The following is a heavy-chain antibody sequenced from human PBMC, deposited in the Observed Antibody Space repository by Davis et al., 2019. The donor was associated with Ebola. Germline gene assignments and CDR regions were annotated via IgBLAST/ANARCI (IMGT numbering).Heavy chain of an antibody. Sequence: PSETLSLTCTVSGGSISSYYWSWIRQPPGKGLEWIGYIYYSGSTNYNPSLKSRVTISVDTSKNQFSLKLSSVTAADTAVYYCARVGQQLAAEIWGQGTLVTVSS. CDR2: IYYSGST. V-gene: IGHV4-59*01. J-gene: IGHJ4*02. D-gene: IGHD6-13*01. CDR3: ARVGQQLAAEI. CDR1: GGSISSYY.